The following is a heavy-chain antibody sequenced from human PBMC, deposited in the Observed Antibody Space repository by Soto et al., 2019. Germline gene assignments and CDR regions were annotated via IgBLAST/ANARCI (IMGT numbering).Heavy chain of an antibody. V-gene: IGHV3-48*01. J-gene: IGHJ5*02. CDR1: GFTCSSYS. D-gene: IGHD5-12*01. CDR2: ISSSSSTI. Sequence: PGGSLRLSCAASGFTCSSYSMDWVRQAPGKGLEWLSYISSSSSTIYYADSVKGRFTISRDNAKNSLYLQMNSLRAEDTAVYYCARGTQPPTSGYDYNWFDPWGQGTLVTVSS. CDR3: ARGTQPPTSGYDYNWFDP.